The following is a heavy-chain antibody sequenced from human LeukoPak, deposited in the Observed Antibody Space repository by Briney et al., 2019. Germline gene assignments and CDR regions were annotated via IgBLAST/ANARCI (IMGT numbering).Heavy chain of an antibody. CDR3: ARLYSYGFRYAFDI. V-gene: IGHV4-59*08. CDR2: IYYSGST. Sequence: KPSETLSLTCTVSGGSISSYYWSWIRQPPGKGLEWIGYIYYSGSTNYNPSLKSRVTISVDTSKNQFSLKLSSVTAADTAVYYCARLYSYGFRYAFDIWGQGTMVTVSS. D-gene: IGHD5-18*01. CDR1: GGSISSYY. J-gene: IGHJ3*02.